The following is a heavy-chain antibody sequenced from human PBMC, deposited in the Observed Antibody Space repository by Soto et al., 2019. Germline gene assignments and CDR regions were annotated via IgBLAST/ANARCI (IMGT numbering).Heavy chain of an antibody. CDR1: GFTFSSYA. V-gene: IGHV3-23*01. CDR3: ARDDVLCDGGRCYGVPLDV. J-gene: IGHJ6*04. D-gene: IGHD2-15*01. CDR2: ISGSGGST. Sequence: PGGSLRLSCAASGFTFSSYAMSWFRQALGKGLEWVSAISGSGGSTYYADSVKGRFTISRDNSKNTLYLQMNSLRAEDTAVYYCARDDVLCDGGRCYGVPLDVWGKRTTVTVSS.